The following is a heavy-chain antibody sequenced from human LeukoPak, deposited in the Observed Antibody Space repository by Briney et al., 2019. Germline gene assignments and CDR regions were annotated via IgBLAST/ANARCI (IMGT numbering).Heavy chain of an antibody. Sequence: PSETLSLTCVVSGDSFSSHYWTWIRQSPGKGLEWIGYISYIGSTNYNPSFKSRVTISIDTSKNQFSLKLRSVTAADTAVYYCARDLVTVTKGFDIWGQGTMVSVSS. V-gene: IGHV4-59*11. D-gene: IGHD4-17*01. CDR2: ISYIGST. CDR1: GDSFSSHY. J-gene: IGHJ3*02. CDR3: ARDLVTVTKGFDI.